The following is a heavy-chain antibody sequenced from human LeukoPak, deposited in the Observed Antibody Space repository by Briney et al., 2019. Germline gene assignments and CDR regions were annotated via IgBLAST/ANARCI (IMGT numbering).Heavy chain of an antibody. CDR3: ARVEGSSHINYFDY. CDR2: INPHSGGT. V-gene: IGHV1-2*02. Sequence: ASVKVSSKTSGYSFIDYYMHWVRQAPGQGLEWMGWINPHSGGTNYAQKFQGRVTMTRDTSISTAYMELSRLRSDDTAVYYCARVEGSSHINYFDYWGQGTLVTVSS. D-gene: IGHD6-13*01. CDR1: GYSFIDYY. J-gene: IGHJ4*02.